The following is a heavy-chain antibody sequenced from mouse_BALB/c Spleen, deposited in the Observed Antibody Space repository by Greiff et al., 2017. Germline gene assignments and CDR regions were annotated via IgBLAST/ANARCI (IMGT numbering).Heavy chain of an antibody. V-gene: IGHV5-9-4*01. Sequence: EVQLVESGGGLVKPGGSLKLSCAASGFTFSSYAMSWVRQSPEKRLEWIAEISSGGSYTYYPDTVTGRCTISRDNAKNTLYLEMSSLRSEDTAMYYCARGYGNSYAMDYWGQGTSVTVSS. CDR3: ARGYGNSYAMDY. CDR2: ISSGGSYT. J-gene: IGHJ4*01. CDR1: GFTFSSYA. D-gene: IGHD2-10*02.